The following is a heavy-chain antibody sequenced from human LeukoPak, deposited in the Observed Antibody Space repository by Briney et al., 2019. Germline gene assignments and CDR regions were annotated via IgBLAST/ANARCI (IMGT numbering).Heavy chain of an antibody. J-gene: IGHJ4*02. CDR2: ISGSGGNT. Sequence: GGSLRLSCAASGFTLRSYAMSWVRQAPGKGLEWVSAISGSGGNTYYADSVKGRFTISRDNSKNTVYLQMNSLRAEDTAVYYCAKGDCTNGVCYRAALDYFDYWGQGTLVTVSS. V-gene: IGHV3-23*01. D-gene: IGHD2-8*01. CDR1: GFTLRSYA. CDR3: AKGDCTNGVCYRAALDYFDY.